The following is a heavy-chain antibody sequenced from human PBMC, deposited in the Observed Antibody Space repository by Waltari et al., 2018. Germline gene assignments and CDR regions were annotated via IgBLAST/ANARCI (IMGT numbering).Heavy chain of an antibody. V-gene: IGHV4-38-2*01. J-gene: IGHJ3*02. CDR1: GYSISSGYY. Sequence: QVKLQESGPGLVKPSETLSLTCAVSGYSISSGYYTCWIRQPPGKGLEWIGSIYHSGSTDYNPSLKSRVTISGDTSKNQFSLKLSSVTAADTAVYYCARRSSSWGRWSAFDIWGQGTMVTVSS. CDR2: IYHSGST. CDR3: ARRSSSWGRWSAFDI. D-gene: IGHD6-13*01.